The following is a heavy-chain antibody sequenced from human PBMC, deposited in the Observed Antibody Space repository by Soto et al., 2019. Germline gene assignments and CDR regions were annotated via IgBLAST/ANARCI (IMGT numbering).Heavy chain of an antibody. D-gene: IGHD1-26*01. J-gene: IGHJ3*02. Sequence: QVQLVQSGAEVKKPGSSVKVSCKASGGTFSSYAISWVRQAPGQGLEWMGGISPIFGTANYAQKFQGRVTITAVESTSTAYMELSRLRSEDTAVYYLERSLIRVGGAFDIWGQGTMVTVSS. CDR2: ISPIFGTA. CDR3: ERSLIRVGGAFDI. V-gene: IGHV1-69*12. CDR1: GGTFSSYA.